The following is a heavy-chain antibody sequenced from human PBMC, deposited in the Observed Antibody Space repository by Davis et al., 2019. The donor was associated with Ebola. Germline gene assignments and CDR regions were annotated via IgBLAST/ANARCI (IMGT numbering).Heavy chain of an antibody. CDR1: GFTFSSHS. D-gene: IGHD6-19*01. V-gene: IGHV3-21*01. J-gene: IGHJ4*02. Sequence: GGSLRLSCAASGFTFSSHSMNWVRQAPGKGLEWVSSISGSSTYIYYAESVKGRFTISRDNAKNSLYLQMNSLRAEYTAVYYCARVRGWYVPFDYWGQGTLVTVSS. CDR3: ARVRGWYVPFDY. CDR2: ISGSSTYI.